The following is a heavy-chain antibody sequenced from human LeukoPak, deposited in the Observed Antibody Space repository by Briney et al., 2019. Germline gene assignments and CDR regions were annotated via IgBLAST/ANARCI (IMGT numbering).Heavy chain of an antibody. V-gene: IGHV3-23*01. D-gene: IGHD6-13*01. Sequence: GGSLRLSCAASGFTFRGYAMSAVSAGPEKGREWGSAMSESCGNTYYSDSVKGRVTISRDNSKNALYLQMHSLRAEDTAIYYCAKGWRSSSWLMFCDYWGQGTLVTVSS. CDR3: AKGWRSSSWLMFCDY. CDR1: GFTFRGYA. CDR2: MSESCGNT. J-gene: IGHJ4*02.